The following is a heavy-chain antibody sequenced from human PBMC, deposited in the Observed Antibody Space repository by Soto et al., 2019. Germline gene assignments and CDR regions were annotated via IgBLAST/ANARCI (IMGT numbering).Heavy chain of an antibody. V-gene: IGHV3-30-3*01. D-gene: IGHD3-22*01. Sequence: QVQLVESGGGVVLPGRPLRLSCAASGFTFSDYAIHWVRQAPGKGLEWVAVISHDGTKKYYADSVNGRLTISRDNSKNTVYLEVNTLRADDTAVYFCTRTYYYGSSDYYGPRGYYYGMDVWGQGTTVTVS. CDR3: TRTYYYGSSDYYGPRGYYYGMDV. J-gene: IGHJ6*02. CDR2: ISHDGTKK. CDR1: GFTFSDYA.